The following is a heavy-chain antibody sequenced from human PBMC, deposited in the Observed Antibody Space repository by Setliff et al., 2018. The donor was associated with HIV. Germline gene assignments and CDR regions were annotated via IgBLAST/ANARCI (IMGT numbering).Heavy chain of an antibody. D-gene: IGHD3-22*01. V-gene: IGHV3-66*02. CDR1: GFTVSSYY. CDR3: ARVRLYNSALDY. Sequence: GGSLRLSCAASGFTVSSYYMAWVRQAPGKGLEWVSTIYSDGSTYHADSVKGRFTLSRDTSKNTLSLQMNTLRPEDTAVYCCARVRLYNSALDYWGQGTLVTVSS. J-gene: IGHJ4*02. CDR2: IYSDGST.